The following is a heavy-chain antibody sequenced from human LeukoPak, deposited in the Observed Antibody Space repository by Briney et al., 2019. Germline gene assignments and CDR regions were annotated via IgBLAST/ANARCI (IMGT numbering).Heavy chain of an antibody. CDR1: GYTFTGYY. D-gene: IGHD2-2*02. V-gene: IGHV1-2*02. J-gene: IGHJ6*03. CDR2: INPNSGGT. Sequence: ASVKVSCKASGYTFTGYYMHWLRQAPGQGLEWMGWINPNSGGTNYAQKFQGRVTMTRDTSISTAYMELSRLRSDDTAVYYCARAEWYCSSTSCYTAYYYYYMDVWGKGTTVTVSS. CDR3: ARAEWYCSSTSCYTAYYYYYMDV.